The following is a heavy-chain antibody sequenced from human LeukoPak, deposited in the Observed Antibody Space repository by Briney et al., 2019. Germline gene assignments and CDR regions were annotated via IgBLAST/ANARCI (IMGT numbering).Heavy chain of an antibody. CDR2: INHSGST. CDR3: ARGLYDFWSGYYNNYFDY. CDR1: GGSFSGYY. Sequence: SETLSLTCAVYGGSFSGYYWSWIRQPPGKGLEWIGEINHSGSTNYSPSLKSRVTISVDTSKNQFSLKLSSVTAADTAVYYCARGLYDFWSGYYNNYFDYWGQGTLVTVSS. V-gene: IGHV4-34*01. D-gene: IGHD3-3*01. J-gene: IGHJ4*02.